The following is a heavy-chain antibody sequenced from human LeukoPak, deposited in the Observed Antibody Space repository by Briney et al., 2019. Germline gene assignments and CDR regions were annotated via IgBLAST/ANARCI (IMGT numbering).Heavy chain of an antibody. V-gene: IGHV4-34*01. CDR1: GGSFSGYY. Sequence: SETLSLTCAVYGGSFSGYYWSWIRQPPGKGLEWIGEINHSGSTNYNPSLKSRVTISVDKSKNQFSLKLSSVTAADTAVYYCARGSVATTPFDYWGQGTLVTVSS. J-gene: IGHJ4*02. D-gene: IGHD5-12*01. CDR3: ARGSVATTPFDY. CDR2: INHSGST.